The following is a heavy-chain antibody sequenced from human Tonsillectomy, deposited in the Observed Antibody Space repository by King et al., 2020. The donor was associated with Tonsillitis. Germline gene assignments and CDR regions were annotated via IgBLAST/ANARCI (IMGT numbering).Heavy chain of an antibody. J-gene: IGHJ2*01. V-gene: IGHV3-15*01. CDR3: ATGGWYFDF. Sequence: VQLVESGGGLVKPGGSLRLSCAASGFTFSNAWMNWVRQAPGKGLEWLARIKSKPAGGTIDYPAPVKGSFTITRDDSKKTVYLKINSLKTEDTDVYYCATGGWYFDFWGRGTLVTVSS. CDR1: GFTFSNAW. CDR2: IKSKPAGGTI.